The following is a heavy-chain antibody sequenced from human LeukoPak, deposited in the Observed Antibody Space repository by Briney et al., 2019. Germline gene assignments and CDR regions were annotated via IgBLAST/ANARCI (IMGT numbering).Heavy chain of an antibody. V-gene: IGHV3-53*01. CDR1: GFTVSSNY. J-gene: IGHJ4*02. Sequence: GGSLRLSCAASGFTVSSNYMSWVRQAPGKGLEWVSVIYSGGSTYYADSVKGRFTISRDNSKNTLYPQMNDLRAEDTAVYYCARDRGGNYFDYWGQGTLVTVSS. CDR3: ARDRGGNYFDY. D-gene: IGHD3-16*01. CDR2: IYSGGST.